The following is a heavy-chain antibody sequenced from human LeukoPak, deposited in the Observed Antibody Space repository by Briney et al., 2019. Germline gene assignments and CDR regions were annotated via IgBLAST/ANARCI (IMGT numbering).Heavy chain of an antibody. V-gene: IGHV5-51*01. Sequence: GESLKISCKGSGYSFTSYWIGWVRQMPGKGLEWMGIIYPGDSDTRYSPSFQGQVTISADKSISTAYLQWSSLKASDTAMYYCARLGLVGATTQSFDYWGQGTLVTVSS. CDR1: GYSFTSYW. J-gene: IGHJ4*02. D-gene: IGHD1-26*01. CDR2: IYPGDSDT. CDR3: ARLGLVGATTQSFDY.